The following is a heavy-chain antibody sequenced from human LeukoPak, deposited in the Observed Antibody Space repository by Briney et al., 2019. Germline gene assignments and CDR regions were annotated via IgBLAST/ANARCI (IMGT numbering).Heavy chain of an antibody. CDR2: IYPGDSDV. CDR3: ARGGYTSGWYYFDY. CDR1: GYTFTSNW. Sequence: GESLKISCKTSGYTFTSNWIGWVRQMPVKGLEWVGVIYPGDSDVRYSPSFRGQVTISADKSISTAYLQWTRLETSDTAIFYCARGGYTSGWYYFDYWAQGTLVTVPS. V-gene: IGHV5-51*01. J-gene: IGHJ4*02. D-gene: IGHD6-19*01.